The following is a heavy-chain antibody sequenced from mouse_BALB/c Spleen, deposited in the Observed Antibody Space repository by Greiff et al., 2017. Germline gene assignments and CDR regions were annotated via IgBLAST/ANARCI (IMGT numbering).Heavy chain of an antibody. Sequence: EVQGVESGGGLVQPGGSLKLSCAASGFTFSSYTMSWVRQTPEKRLEWVAYISNGGGSTYYPDTVKGRFTISRDNAKNTLYLQMSSLKSEDTAMYYCARHEITTATVDNWGEGTTLSDSS. CDR1: GFTFSSYT. D-gene: IGHD1-2*01. V-gene: IGHV5-12-2*01. CDR3: ARHEITTATVDN. CDR2: ISNGGGST. J-gene: IGHJ2*01.